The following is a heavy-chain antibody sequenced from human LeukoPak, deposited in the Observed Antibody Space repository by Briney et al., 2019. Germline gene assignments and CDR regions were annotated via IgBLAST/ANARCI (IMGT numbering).Heavy chain of an antibody. CDR3: ARDIVVVPAAMRVRGNYYYYGMDV. D-gene: IGHD2-2*01. CDR2: IKSDGSEK. J-gene: IGHJ6*02. Sequence: GGSLRLSCAASGFSFSSYWMTWVRQAPGKGLEWVANIKSDGSEKYYVDSVKGRFTISRDNSKNTLYLQMNSLRAEDTAVYYCARDIVVVPAAMRVRGNYYYYGMDVWGQGTTVTVSS. V-gene: IGHV3-7*01. CDR1: GFSFSSYW.